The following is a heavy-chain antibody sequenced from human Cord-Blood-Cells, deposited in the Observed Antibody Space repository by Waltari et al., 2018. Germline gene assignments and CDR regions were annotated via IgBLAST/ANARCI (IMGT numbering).Heavy chain of an antibody. D-gene: IGHD3-22*01. Sequence: QLQLQESGPGLVKPSETLSLTCPFSGGSISSSSYYWVWIRPPPGKGLEWIGSIYYSGSTYYNPSLKSRVTISVDTSKNQFSLKLSSVTAADTAVYYCARHPPPYYDSSGYDYWGQGTLVTVSS. CDR1: GGSISSSSYY. J-gene: IGHJ4*02. V-gene: IGHV4-39*01. CDR2: IYYSGST. CDR3: ARHPPPYYDSSGYDY.